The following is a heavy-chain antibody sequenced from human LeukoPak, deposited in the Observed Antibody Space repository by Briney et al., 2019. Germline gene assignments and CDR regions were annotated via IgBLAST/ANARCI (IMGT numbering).Heavy chain of an antibody. D-gene: IGHD3-10*01. J-gene: IGHJ6*03. V-gene: IGHV4-59*01. CDR2: ISYTGSI. CDR1: DVSISSSY. Sequence: SETLSLTCSVSDVSISSSYWSWIRQPPGKGLDWIRYISYTGSIHYNPSLKSPLTISVDKAKNQFSLKVSSATAADTAVYSCARGIWFGEGYYFSMDVWGKGTTVTISS. CDR3: ARGIWFGEGYYFSMDV.